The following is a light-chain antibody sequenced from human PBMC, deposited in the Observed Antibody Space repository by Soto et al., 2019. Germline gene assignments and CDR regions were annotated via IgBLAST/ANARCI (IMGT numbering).Light chain of an antibody. J-gene: IGLJ2*01. Sequence: QTVVTQEPSFSVSPGRTVTLTCGLNSGSVSTSYYPSWYQQTPGQAPRTLIYSTNTRSSGVPDRFSGSILGNKAALTITGAQEDDESDYYCVLYMGSGIWVFGGGTKLTVL. CDR1: SGSVSTSYY. CDR3: VLYMGSGIWV. CDR2: STN. V-gene: IGLV8-61*01.